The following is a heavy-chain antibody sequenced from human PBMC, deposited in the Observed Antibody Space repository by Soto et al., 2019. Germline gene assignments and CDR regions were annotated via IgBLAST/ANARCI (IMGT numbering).Heavy chain of an antibody. D-gene: IGHD6-13*01. CDR3: AKDLPLPQYSSSWPYYFDY. CDR1: GFTFSSYW. J-gene: IGHJ4*02. Sequence: PGGSLRLSCAASGFTFSSYWMSWVRQAPGKGLEWVANIKQDGSEKYYVDSAKGRFTISRDNAKNTLYLQMNSLRAEDTAVYYCAKDLPLPQYSSSWPYYFDYWGQGTLVTVS. V-gene: IGHV3-7*03. CDR2: IKQDGSEK.